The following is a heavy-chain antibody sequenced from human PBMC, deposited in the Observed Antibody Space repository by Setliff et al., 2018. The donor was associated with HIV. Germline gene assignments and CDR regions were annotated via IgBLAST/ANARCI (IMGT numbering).Heavy chain of an antibody. CDR2: ISAYNGNT. D-gene: IGHD2-2*01. V-gene: IGHV1-18*01. CDR1: GYTFTSYG. CDR3: ARGPPIVVVPAALLTFDY. J-gene: IGHJ4*02. Sequence: SCKASGYTFTSYGISWVRQAPGQGLEWMGWISAYNGNTNYAQKLQGRVTMTTDTSTSTAYMELRSLRSDDTAVYYCARGPPIVVVPAALLTFDYWGQGTLVTVSS.